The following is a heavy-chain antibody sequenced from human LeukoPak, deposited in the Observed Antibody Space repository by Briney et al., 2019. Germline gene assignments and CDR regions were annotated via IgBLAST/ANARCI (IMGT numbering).Heavy chain of an antibody. J-gene: IGHJ3*01. V-gene: IGHV3-23*01. CDR3: TKDPNGDYVGAFDF. CDR1: GFTFISYS. CDR2: ITGSGAGT. D-gene: IGHD4-17*01. Sequence: GGSLRLSCEASGFTFISYSMNWVRQAPGKGLEWVSAITGSGAGTSYADSVKGRFTVSRDNSKNTLYLQMNSLRAEDTAVYYCTKDPNGDYVGAFDFWDQGTLVIVSS.